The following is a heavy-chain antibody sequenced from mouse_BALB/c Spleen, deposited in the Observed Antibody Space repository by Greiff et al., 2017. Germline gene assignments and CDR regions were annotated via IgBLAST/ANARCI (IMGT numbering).Heavy chain of an antibody. J-gene: IGHJ2*01. CDR3: ARQGKYEDFDY. V-gene: IGHV5-12-1*01. CDR2: ISSGGGST. CDR1: GFAFSSYD. Sequence: EVKLMESGGGLVKPGGSLKLSCAASGFAFSSYDMSWVRQTPEKRLEWVAYISSGGGSTYYPDTVKGRFTISRDNAKNTLYLQMSSLKSEDTAMYYCARQGKYEDFDYWGQGTTLTVSS. D-gene: IGHD2-10*02.